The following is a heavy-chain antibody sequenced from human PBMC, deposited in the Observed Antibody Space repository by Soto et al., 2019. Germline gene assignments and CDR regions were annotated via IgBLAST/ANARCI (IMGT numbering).Heavy chain of an antibody. J-gene: IGHJ4*02. Sequence: SETLSLRCPFADGYMSRYHWSWIRPPPGKGLEWIGYISYSGSTDYNPSLKSRVTISVDTSKSHFSLKLSSVTAADTAVYYCARGGLRRSGRSFDSWGQGIRVSVSA. V-gene: IGHV4-59*01. CDR3: ARGGLRRSGRSFDS. D-gene: IGHD4-17*01. CDR1: DGYMSRYH. CDR2: ISYSGST.